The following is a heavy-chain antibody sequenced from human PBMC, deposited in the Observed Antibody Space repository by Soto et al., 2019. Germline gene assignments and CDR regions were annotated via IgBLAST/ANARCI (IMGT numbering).Heavy chain of an antibody. Sequence: GGSLRLSCAASGFTFSNCAMTWVRQAPGKGLELVSAITGSGGSTYYAGSVKGRFTISRDNSKNTLYLQMNSLRAEDTAVYYCAKPYSSSWTRTDYWGQGTLVTVSS. CDR3: AKPYSSSWTRTDY. J-gene: IGHJ4*02. D-gene: IGHD6-13*01. CDR1: GFTFSNCA. V-gene: IGHV3-23*01. CDR2: ITGSGGST.